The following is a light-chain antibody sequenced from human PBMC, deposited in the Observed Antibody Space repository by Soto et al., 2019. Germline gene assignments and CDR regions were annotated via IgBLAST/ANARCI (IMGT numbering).Light chain of an antibody. Sequence: VLTQPPSASASLGASVTLTCTLSSGYSNYKVDWYQQRPGKGPRFVMRVGTGGIVGSKGDGIPDRFSVLGSGLNRYLTIKNIQEEDESDYHCGADHGSGSNFDVVFGGGTKLTVL. V-gene: IGLV9-49*01. CDR3: GADHGSGSNFDVV. J-gene: IGLJ2*01. CDR2: VGTGGIVG. CDR1: SGYSNYK.